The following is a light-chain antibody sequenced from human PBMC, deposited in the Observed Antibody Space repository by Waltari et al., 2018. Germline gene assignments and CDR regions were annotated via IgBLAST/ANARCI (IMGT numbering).Light chain of an antibody. J-gene: IGLJ3*02. CDR1: TSNIGPHS. CDR2: RSD. V-gene: IGLV1-44*01. Sequence: QSLLTQPPSISGAPGQRVTISCSGGTSNIGPHSVNWYEQVPGTAPKLLIFRSDQRPSGVSDRFSGSKSGTSASLTITGLLSADETDYICAAWDDSLNAWIFGGGTRLTVL. CDR3: AAWDDSLNAWI.